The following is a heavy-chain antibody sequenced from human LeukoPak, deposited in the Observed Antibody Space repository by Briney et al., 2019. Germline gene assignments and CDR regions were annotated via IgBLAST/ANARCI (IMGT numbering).Heavy chain of an antibody. V-gene: IGHV4-59*01. CDR2: IYYRGST. CDR3: ARDSIHGVSLYGMDV. Sequence: SETLSLTCSVSGGSISSYYWSWIRQPPGKGLEWIGYIYYRGSTNYNPSLKSRVTISVDTSKNQFSLKLSSVTAADTAVYYCARDSIHGVSLYGMDVWGQGTTVTVSS. CDR1: GGSISSYY. J-gene: IGHJ6*02. D-gene: IGHD6-6*01.